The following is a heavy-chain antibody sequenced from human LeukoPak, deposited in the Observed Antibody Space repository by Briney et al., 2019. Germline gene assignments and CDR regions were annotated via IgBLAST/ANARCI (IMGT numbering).Heavy chain of an antibody. J-gene: IGHJ4*01. CDR2: ISLDGNNK. CDR1: GFTFRNYY. Sequence: GGSLRLSCAASGFTFRNYYMHWVRQAPGKGLEWVGDISLDGNNKYYPDPKKGRFSLSRDNSKHTLYMQLNSLTTEDPAMYLCARVLARDWIYDDWGEGTLV. D-gene: IGHD3/OR15-3a*01. V-gene: IGHV3-30-3*01. CDR3: ARVLARDWIYDD.